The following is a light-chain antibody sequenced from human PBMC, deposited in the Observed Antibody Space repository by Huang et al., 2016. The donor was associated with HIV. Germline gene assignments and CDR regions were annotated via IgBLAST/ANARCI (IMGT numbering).Light chain of an antibody. Sequence: DIQMTQSPSTLSASVGDRVTITCRASQSISRWLAWDQQKPGKAPKVLIYKASTLHSGVPSRFSGSGSGIEFTLTISSLQPDDFATYYCQQYNHYSTFGQGTKLEIK. CDR3: QQYNHYST. CDR2: KAS. J-gene: IGKJ2*01. V-gene: IGKV1-5*03. CDR1: QSISRW.